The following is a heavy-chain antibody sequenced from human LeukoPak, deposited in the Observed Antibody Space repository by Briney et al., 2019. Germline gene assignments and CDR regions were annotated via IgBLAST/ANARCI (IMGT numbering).Heavy chain of an antibody. CDR2: IIPSLGIA. CDR3: ARADAGGYYDSSGYYFFDY. J-gene: IGHJ4*02. CDR1: GGTFSIYA. D-gene: IGHD3-22*01. Sequence: ASVKVSCKASGGTFSIYAISWGRQAPGQGLEWMGRIIPSLGIANYAQKFQGRVTITADKSTSTAYMELSSLRSEDTAVYYCARADAGGYYDSSGYYFFDYWGQGTLVTVSS. V-gene: IGHV1-69*04.